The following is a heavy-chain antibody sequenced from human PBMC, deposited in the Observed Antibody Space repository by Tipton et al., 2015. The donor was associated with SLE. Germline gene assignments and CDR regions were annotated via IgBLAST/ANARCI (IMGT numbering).Heavy chain of an antibody. CDR2: INHSGST. Sequence: TLSLTCTVSGGSISSYYWSWIRQPPGKGLEWIGEINHSGSTYYNPSLKSRVTISVDTSKNQFSLKLSSVTAADTAVYYCAREGGYYDSSGYLYYFDYWGQGTLVTVSS. V-gene: IGHV4-34*01. J-gene: IGHJ4*02. CDR1: GGSISSYY. CDR3: AREGGYYDSSGYLYYFDY. D-gene: IGHD3-22*01.